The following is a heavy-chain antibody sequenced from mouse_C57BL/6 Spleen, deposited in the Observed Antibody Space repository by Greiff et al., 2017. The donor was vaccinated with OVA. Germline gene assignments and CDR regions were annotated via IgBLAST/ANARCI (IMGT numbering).Heavy chain of an antibody. J-gene: IGHJ2*01. V-gene: IGHV1-42*01. Sequence: VQLQQSGPELVKPGASVKISCKASGYSFTGYYMNWVKQSPEKSLEWIGELNPSTGGTTYNQKFKAKATLTVDKSSSTAYMQRKSLTSEDSAVYYCARGGLLDYWGQGTTLTVSA. CDR2: LNPSTGGT. D-gene: IGHD2-4*01. CDR1: GYSFTGYY. CDR3: ARGGLLDY.